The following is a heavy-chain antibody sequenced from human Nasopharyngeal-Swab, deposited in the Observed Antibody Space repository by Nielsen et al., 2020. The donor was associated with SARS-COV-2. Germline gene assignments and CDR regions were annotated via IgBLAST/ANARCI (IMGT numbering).Heavy chain of an antibody. CDR1: GGSISSGSYY. CDR3: ASYYDSSGYQTFYYYYMDV. Sequence: SETLSLTCTVSGGSISSGSYYWSWIRQPAGKGLEWIGRIYTSGSTNYNPSLKSRVTISVDPSNNQFSLKLSSVTAADTAVYYCASYYDSSGYQTFYYYYMDVWGKGTTVTVSS. V-gene: IGHV4-61*02. CDR2: IYTSGST. J-gene: IGHJ6*03. D-gene: IGHD3-22*01.